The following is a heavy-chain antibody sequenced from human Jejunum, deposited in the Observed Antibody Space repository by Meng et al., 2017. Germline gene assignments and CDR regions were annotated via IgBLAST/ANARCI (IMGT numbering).Heavy chain of an antibody. CDR2: IHHGGDT. J-gene: IGHJ4*02. CDR3: ARNGAYSADH. V-gene: IGHV4-4*02. D-gene: IGHD2-15*01. Sequence: QGELPESGPGLVEPSGTLSLTCAVSGASISSGYWWSWVRRPPGKGLEWIGEIHHGGDTNYNPSLKSRVTISVDKSNNQYSLRLTSVTAADTAMYYCARNGAYSADHWGQGTLVTVSS. CDR1: GASISSGYW.